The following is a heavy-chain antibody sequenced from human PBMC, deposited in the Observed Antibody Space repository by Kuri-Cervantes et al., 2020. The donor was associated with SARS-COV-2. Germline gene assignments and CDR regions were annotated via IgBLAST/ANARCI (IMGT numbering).Heavy chain of an antibody. V-gene: IGHV4-39*07. CDR3: ARDDPWSPTKFDY. CDR1: GGSISSSSYS. CDR2: INHSGST. Sequence: SETLSLTCTVSGGSISSSSYSWSWIRQPPGKGLEWIGDINHSGSTNYNPSVKSRVTMSVDTSKNQFSLKLSSVTAADTSVYYSARDDPWSPTKFDYWGQGTLVTVSS. J-gene: IGHJ4*02. D-gene: IGHD3-3*01.